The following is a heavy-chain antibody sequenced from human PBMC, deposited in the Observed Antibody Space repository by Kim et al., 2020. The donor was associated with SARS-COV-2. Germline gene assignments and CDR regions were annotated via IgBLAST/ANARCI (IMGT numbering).Heavy chain of an antibody. Sequence: SVKVSCKASGGTFSSYTISWVRQAPGQGLEWMGRIIPILGIANYAQKFQGRVTITADKSTSTAYMELSSLRSEDTAVYYCARDRRVTMIVVDDALDIWGQGTMVTVSS. CDR3: ARDRRVTMIVVDDALDI. CDR1: GGTFSSYT. CDR2: IIPILGIA. D-gene: IGHD3-22*01. V-gene: IGHV1-69*04. J-gene: IGHJ3*02.